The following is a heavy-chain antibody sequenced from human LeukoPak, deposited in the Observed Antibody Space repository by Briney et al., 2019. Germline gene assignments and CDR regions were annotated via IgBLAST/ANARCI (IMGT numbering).Heavy chain of an antibody. CDR1: AFTFGTYS. V-gene: IGHV3-48*01. CDR3: ARGVGTSSTWDY. J-gene: IGHJ4*02. CDR2: ISGSSSTI. Sequence: GGSLRLSCGASAFTFGTYSMNWVRQAPGKGLEWVSYISGSSSTIYYVDSVKGRFTISRDNGKNSLFLQMDSLRAEDTAVYYCARGVGTSSTWDYWGQGTLVTVSS. D-gene: IGHD2-2*01.